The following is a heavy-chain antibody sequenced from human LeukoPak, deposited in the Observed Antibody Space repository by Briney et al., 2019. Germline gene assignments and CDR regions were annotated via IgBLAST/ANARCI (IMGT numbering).Heavy chain of an antibody. CDR1: RFTLNNYR. Sequence: PGGSLRLSCAASRFTLNNYRMIWVRQAPGKGLEWVSYISSTTTTISYADSVKGRFTISRDNAKNSLYLQMNSLRDEDTAVYYCARVQLACSGGGCYFGPFDPWGQGTLVTVSS. J-gene: IGHJ5*02. V-gene: IGHV3-48*02. D-gene: IGHD2-15*01. CDR2: ISSTTTTI. CDR3: ARVQLACSGGGCYFGPFDP.